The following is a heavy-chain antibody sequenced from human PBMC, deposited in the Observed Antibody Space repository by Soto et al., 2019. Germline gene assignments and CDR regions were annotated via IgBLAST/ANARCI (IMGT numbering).Heavy chain of an antibody. V-gene: IGHV4-34*01. Sequence: PSETLSLTCAVYGGSFSGYYWSWIRQPPGKGLEWIGEINHSGSTNYNPSLKSRVTISVDTSKNQFSLKLSSVTAADTAVYYCARVRGYTTNWGQGTLVTVSS. D-gene: IGHD3-22*01. CDR2: INHSGST. CDR1: GGSFSGYY. CDR3: ARVRGYTTN. J-gene: IGHJ4*02.